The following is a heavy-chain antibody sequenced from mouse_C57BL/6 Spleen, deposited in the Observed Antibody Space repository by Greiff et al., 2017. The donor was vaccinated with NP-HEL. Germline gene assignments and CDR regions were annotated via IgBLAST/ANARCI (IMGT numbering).Heavy chain of an antibody. CDR2: IDPSDSYT. V-gene: IGHV1-50*01. Sequence: QVQLQQPGAELVKPGASVKLSCKASGYTFTSYWMQWVKQRPGQGLEWIGEIDPSDSYTNYNQKFKGKATLTVDTSSSTAYMQLSSLTSEDSAVYYCARRSLYYYGSSAFADWGQGTLVTVSA. CDR1: GYTFTSYW. J-gene: IGHJ3*01. D-gene: IGHD1-1*01. CDR3: ARRSLYYYGSSAFAD.